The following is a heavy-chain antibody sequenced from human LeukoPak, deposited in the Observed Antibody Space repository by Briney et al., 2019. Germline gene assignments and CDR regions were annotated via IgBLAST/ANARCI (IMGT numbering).Heavy chain of an antibody. V-gene: IGHV4-30-4*01. CDR3: FRQKTAYDILTGYSAFDY. Sequence: SQTLSLTCTVSGGSIRSGDYYWSWIRQPPGKCLEWIGYISYSGSTYYHPSLKSRVTISVDTSKYQFSLKLSSVTAADTAVYFCFRQKTAYDILTGYSAFDYWGQGTLVTVSS. CDR2: ISYSGST. J-gene: IGHJ4*02. D-gene: IGHD3-9*01. CDR1: GGSIRSGDYY.